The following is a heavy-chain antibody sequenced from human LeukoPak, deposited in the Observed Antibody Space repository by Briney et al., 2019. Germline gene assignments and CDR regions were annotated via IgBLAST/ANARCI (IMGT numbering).Heavy chain of an antibody. CDR1: GGSVSMNRAA. CDR2: TYYRSKEYN. J-gene: IGHJ6*03. Sequence: SQTLSLTYALCGGSVSMNRAAWNGLRQSPPRGGEGLGSTYYRSKEYNDDAVSGKSRININTDTSKNKFSVQVNSVTPPHTAVYYCARDEALVHMDVWGKGTPVTVSS. V-gene: IGHV6-1*01. CDR3: ARDEALVHMDV. D-gene: IGHD3-16*02.